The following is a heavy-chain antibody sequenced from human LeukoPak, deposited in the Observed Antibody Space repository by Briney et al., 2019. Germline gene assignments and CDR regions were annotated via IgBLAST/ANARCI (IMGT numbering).Heavy chain of an antibody. CDR3: ARLNGGN. J-gene: IGHJ4*02. D-gene: IGHD3-16*01. Sequence: PSETLSLTCTASGCSISTYYWTWIRQLPGQGLEWIAYIAYKGIMNYNPSLKSRVSISQHTSNNQFSLRLSSVTAADTAVYYWARLNGGNWGQGTLVTVSS. CDR2: IAYKGIM. V-gene: IGHV4-59*08. CDR1: GCSISTYY.